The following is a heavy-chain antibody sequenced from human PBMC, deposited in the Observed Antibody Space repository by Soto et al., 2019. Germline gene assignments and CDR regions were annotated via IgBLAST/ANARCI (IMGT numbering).Heavy chain of an antibody. CDR3: AGDGVRNGAYNGWLDP. CDR1: GFGFSSYW. D-gene: IGHD3-10*01. J-gene: IGHJ5*02. V-gene: IGHV3-7*03. CDR2: IKQDGREK. Sequence: EVQLVESGGDLVQPGGSLRLSCAASGFGFSSYWMTWVRQAPGTGLEWVANIKQDGREKYYVASVKSRFTISRDNGNNLLYLQMDSLTPDDTAVYYCAGDGVRNGAYNGWLDPWGQGTRVTVSS.